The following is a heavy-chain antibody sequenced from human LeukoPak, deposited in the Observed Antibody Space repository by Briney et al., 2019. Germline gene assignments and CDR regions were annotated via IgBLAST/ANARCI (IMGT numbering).Heavy chain of an antibody. J-gene: IGHJ4*02. CDR1: GFTSSSYT. D-gene: IGHD1-1*01. V-gene: IGHV3-21*01. CDR2: ISGSNSYI. Sequence: GGSLRFSCAASGFTSSSYTLHWIGKAPGKGWDWVSSISGSNSYIFYADSVKGRFTVSRDNAKDSLYLQMNSLRAEDTAVYYCARALTTLTYEGYWGQGTLVTVSS. CDR3: ARALTTLTYEGY.